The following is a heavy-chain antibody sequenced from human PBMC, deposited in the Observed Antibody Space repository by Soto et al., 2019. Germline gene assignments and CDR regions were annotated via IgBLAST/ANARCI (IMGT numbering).Heavy chain of an antibody. D-gene: IGHD5-12*01. Sequence: PGGSLRLSCAASGFTFSSYGMHWVRQAPGKGLEWVAVISYDGSNKYYADSVKGRFTISRDNSKNTLYLQMNSLRAEDTAVYYCAKDKENSGYEGFFDYWGQGTLVTVSS. CDR2: ISYDGSNK. CDR1: GFTFSSYG. V-gene: IGHV3-30*18. CDR3: AKDKENSGYEGFFDY. J-gene: IGHJ4*02.